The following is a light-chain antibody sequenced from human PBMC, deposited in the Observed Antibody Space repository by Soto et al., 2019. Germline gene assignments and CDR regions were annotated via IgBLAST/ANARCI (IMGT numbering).Light chain of an antibody. CDR1: QGIRND. Sequence: AIQMTQSPSSLSASGGDRVTITCRASQGIRNDLDWFQQKPGKAPKLLIYAASNLQSGVPARFSGSGSGTDFTLTISSLQPEDFATYYCLQKYFYPFTFGPGTKVDSK. V-gene: IGKV1-6*01. CDR3: LQKYFYPFT. CDR2: AAS. J-gene: IGKJ3*01.